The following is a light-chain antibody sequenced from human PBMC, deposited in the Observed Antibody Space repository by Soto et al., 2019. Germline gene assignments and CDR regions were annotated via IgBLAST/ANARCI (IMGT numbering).Light chain of an antibody. CDR2: GAS. J-gene: IGKJ2*01. CDR1: QRISSN. Sequence: EIVMAQSPVTLSVSPGERATLSCRASQRISSNLAWYQVKPGQAPRLLIYGASTRATGIPARFSDSGSGTEFSPTISSLQSENFAVYYCQQYDTWPSFGQGTKLDIK. V-gene: IGKV3-15*01. CDR3: QQYDTWPS.